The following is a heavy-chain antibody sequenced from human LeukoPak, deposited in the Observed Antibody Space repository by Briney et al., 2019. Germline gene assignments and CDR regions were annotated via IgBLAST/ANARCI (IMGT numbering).Heavy chain of an antibody. CDR2: IYYSGST. Sequence: SETLSLTCTVSGGSISSHYWSWIRQPPGKGLEWIGYIYYSGSTNYNPSLKSRVTISVDTSKNQFSLKLSSVTAADTAVYYCARQGTAATSKLDYWGQGTLVTVSS. V-gene: IGHV4-59*08. CDR3: ARQGTAATSKLDY. J-gene: IGHJ4*02. CDR1: GGSISSHY. D-gene: IGHD2-2*01.